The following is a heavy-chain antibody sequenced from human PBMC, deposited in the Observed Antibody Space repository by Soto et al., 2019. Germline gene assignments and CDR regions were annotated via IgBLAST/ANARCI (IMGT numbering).Heavy chain of an antibody. CDR1: GYSFTNND. D-gene: IGHD3-16*02. CDR2: INPNSGGT. V-gene: IGHV1-2*02. Sequence: ASVKVSCKASGYSFTNNDVSWVRQATGQGLEWMGWINPNSGGTNYAQKFQGRVTMTRDTSISTAYMELSRLRSDDTAVYYCARSPGAYDYVWGSYRHNWFDPWGQGTLVTVSS. CDR3: ARSPGAYDYVWGSYRHNWFDP. J-gene: IGHJ5*02.